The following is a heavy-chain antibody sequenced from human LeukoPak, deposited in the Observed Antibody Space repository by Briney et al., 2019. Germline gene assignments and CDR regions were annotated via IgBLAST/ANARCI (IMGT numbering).Heavy chain of an antibody. J-gene: IGHJ4*02. CDR1: RFTFSSYD. CDR2: ISSSGSTI. D-gene: IGHD3-3*01. Sequence: GGSLRLSCAASRFTFSSYDMNWVRQAPGKWLEWLSYISSSGSTIYYADSVKGRFTISRDNAKNSLYLQMNSLRAEDTAVYYCARGGDFWGGYYTGYFDYWGQGTLVTVSS. V-gene: IGHV3-48*03. CDR3: ARGGDFWGGYYTGYFDY.